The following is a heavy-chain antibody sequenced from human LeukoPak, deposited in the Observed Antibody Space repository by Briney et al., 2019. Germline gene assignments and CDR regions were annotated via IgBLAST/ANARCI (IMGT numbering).Heavy chain of an antibody. Sequence: SETLSLTCAVYGGSLSGYYWSWLRQPPGKGLEWIGEIKHSGSTNYNPSLNSRVTISIDTSQNQLSLKLSSVTAADTAVYYCARVTWFGELFRCDPRYYYYMDVWGQGTTVTVSS. J-gene: IGHJ6*02. D-gene: IGHD3-10*01. CDR3: ARVTWFGELFRCDPRYYYYMDV. CDR2: IKHSGST. CDR1: GGSLSGYY. V-gene: IGHV4-34*01.